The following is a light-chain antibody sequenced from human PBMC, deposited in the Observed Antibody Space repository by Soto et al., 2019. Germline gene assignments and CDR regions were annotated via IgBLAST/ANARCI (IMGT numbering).Light chain of an antibody. Sequence: QSVLTQPPSVSGAPGQRVTISCTGYNSNIGAGYDVPWYQQLPGTAPKLLIYGNSNRPSGVPDRFSASKSGTSASLAITWRQAGDEAGYYLQCYVRSLSGWVFGGGTKLTVL. CDR1: NSNIGAGYD. CDR3: QCYVRSLSGWV. J-gene: IGLJ3*02. V-gene: IGLV1-40*01. CDR2: GNS.